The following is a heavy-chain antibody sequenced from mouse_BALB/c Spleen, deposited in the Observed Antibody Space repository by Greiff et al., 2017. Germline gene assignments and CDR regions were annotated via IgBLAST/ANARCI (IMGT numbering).Heavy chain of an antibody. D-gene: IGHD1-3*01. V-gene: IGHV5-6-5*01. J-gene: IGHJ3*01. Sequence: EVQGVESGGGLVKPGGSLKLSCAASGFAFSSYAMSWVRQTPEKRLEWVASISSGGSTYYPDSVKGRFTISRDNARNILYLQMSSLRSEDTAMYYCAREGDNYVKFAYWGQGTLVTVSA. CDR1: GFAFSSYA. CDR3: AREGDNYVKFAY. CDR2: ISSGGST.